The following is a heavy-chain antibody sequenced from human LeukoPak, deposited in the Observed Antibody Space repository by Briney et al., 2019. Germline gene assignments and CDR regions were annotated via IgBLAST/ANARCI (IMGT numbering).Heavy chain of an antibody. CDR1: GFTFSSYA. J-gene: IGHJ6*03. D-gene: IGHD4/OR15-4a*01. V-gene: IGHV3-23*01. Sequence: PGGSLRLSCAASGFTFSSYAMSWVRQAPGKGLEWVSAISGSGGSTYYADSVKGRFTISRDNAKNSLYLQMNSLRAEDTAVYYCARVVDYGSHYYMDVWGKGTTVTVSS. CDR2: ISGSGGST. CDR3: ARVVDYGSHYYMDV.